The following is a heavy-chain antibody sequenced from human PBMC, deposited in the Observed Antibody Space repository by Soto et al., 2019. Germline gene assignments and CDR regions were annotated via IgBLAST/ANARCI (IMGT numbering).Heavy chain of an antibody. CDR1: GFTFSSYA. V-gene: IGHV3-30-3*01. J-gene: IGHJ6*02. Sequence: QVQLVESGGGVVQPGRSLRLSCAASGFTFSSYAMHWVRQAPGKGLEWVAVISYDGSNKYYADSVKGRFTISRDNSKNTLYLQMNSLRDEDTAVYYCARGVGATAYYYYGMDVWGQGTTVTVSS. CDR2: ISYDGSNK. CDR3: ARGVGATAYYYYGMDV. D-gene: IGHD1-26*01.